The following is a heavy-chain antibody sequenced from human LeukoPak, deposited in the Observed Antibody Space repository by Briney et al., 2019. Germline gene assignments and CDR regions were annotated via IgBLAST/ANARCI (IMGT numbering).Heavy chain of an antibody. CDR2: INPNSGGT. CDR1: GYTFTGYY. D-gene: IGHD2-2*01. CDR3: ARDYCSSTSCLFDY. J-gene: IGHJ4*02. V-gene: IGHV1-2*06. Sequence: ASVNVSCKASGYTFTGYYMHWVRQAPGQGLEWMGRINPNSGGTNYAQKFQGRVTMTRDTSISTAYMELSRLRSDDTAVYYCARDYCSSTSCLFDYWGQGSLVTVSS.